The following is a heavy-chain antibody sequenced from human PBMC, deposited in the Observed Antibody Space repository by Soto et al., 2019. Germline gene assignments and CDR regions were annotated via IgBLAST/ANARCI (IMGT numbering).Heavy chain of an antibody. CDR1: GFILRSYA. CDR2: ISGSGGSL. J-gene: IGHJ4*02. CDR3: ANLPTSTSSFDL. V-gene: IGHV3-23*01. D-gene: IGHD6-6*01. Sequence: PGGSLILSWAACGFILRSYAMNWVRRAPGKGLEWVSGISGSGGSLYYADSVKGRFTISRDNSENTVYLQMNSLRAEDTAVYYCANLPTSTSSFDLWGQGTLVTVPS.